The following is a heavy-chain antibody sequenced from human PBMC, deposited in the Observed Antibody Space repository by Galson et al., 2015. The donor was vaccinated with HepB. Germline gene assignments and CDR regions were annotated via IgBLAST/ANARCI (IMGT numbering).Heavy chain of an antibody. CDR2: ISGSGGST. J-gene: IGHJ4*02. D-gene: IGHD3-22*01. CDR3: AKDLSVYDSSGYYYFDY. CDR1: GFTFSSYA. Sequence: SLRLSCAASGFTFSSYAMSWVRQAPGKGLEWVSAISGSGGSTYYADSVKGRFTISRDNSKNTLYLQMNSLRAEDTAVYYCAKDLSVYDSSGYYYFDYWGQGTLVTVSS. V-gene: IGHV3-23*01.